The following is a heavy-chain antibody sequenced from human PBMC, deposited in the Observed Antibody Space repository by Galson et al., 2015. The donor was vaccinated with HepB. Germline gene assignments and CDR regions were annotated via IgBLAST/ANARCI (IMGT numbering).Heavy chain of an antibody. Sequence: LTCTVSGGSISSSSYYWGWIRQPPGKGLEWIGSIYYSGSTYYNPSLKSRVTISVDTSKNQFSLKLTSVTAADTAVYYCARGQRCGGGCYYWFDPWGQGTLVTVSS. CDR1: GGSISSSSYY. J-gene: IGHJ5*02. D-gene: IGHD2-21*01. CDR2: IYYSGST. CDR3: ARGQRCGGGCYYWFDP. V-gene: IGHV4-39*07.